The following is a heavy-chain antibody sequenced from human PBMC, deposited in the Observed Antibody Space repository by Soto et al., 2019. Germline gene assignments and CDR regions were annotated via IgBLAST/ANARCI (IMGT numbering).Heavy chain of an antibody. D-gene: IGHD6-19*01. CDR3: ARYTRDPYSGSGWATGDY. CDR2: ISYDGSNK. CDR1: GFTFSSYA. Sequence: QVQLVESGGGVVQPGRSLRLSCAASGFTFSSYAMHWVRQAPGKGLEWVAVISYDGSNKYYADSVKGRFTISRDNSKNTLYLQMNSLRAEDTAVYYCARYTRDPYSGSGWATGDYWGQGTLVTVSS. V-gene: IGHV3-30-3*01. J-gene: IGHJ4*02.